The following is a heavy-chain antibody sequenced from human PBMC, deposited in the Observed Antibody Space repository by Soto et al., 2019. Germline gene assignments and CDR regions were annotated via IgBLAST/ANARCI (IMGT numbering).Heavy chain of an antibody. D-gene: IGHD3-22*01. CDR1: GGSFSGYY. Sequence: QVQLQQWGAGLLKPSETLSLTCAVYGGSFSGYYWSWIRQPPGKGLEWIGEINHSGSTNYNPSLKSRVTISVDTSKSQFALKLSSVTAADAAVYYCARVVYYDSSWTGFDPGGQGTLVTVSS. CDR2: INHSGST. CDR3: ARVVYYDSSWTGFDP. V-gene: IGHV4-34*01. J-gene: IGHJ5*02.